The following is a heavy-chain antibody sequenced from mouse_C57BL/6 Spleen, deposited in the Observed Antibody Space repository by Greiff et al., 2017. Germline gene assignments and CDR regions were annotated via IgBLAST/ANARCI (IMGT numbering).Heavy chain of an antibody. V-gene: IGHV5-4*01. Sequence: EVHLVESGGGLVKPGGSLKLSCAASGFTFSSYAMSWVRQTPEKRLAWVATISAGGSYTYYPDNLKGRFTISRDNDKNNLYLQMGHLKSEDTAMYYCARDHYYGSTWFAYWGQGTLGTVAA. CDR3: ARDHYYGSTWFAY. CDR2: ISAGGSYT. J-gene: IGHJ3*01. D-gene: IGHD1-1*01. CDR1: GFTFSSYA.